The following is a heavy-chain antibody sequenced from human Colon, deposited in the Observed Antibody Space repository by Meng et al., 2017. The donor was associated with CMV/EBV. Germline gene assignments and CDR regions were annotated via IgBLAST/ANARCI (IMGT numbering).Heavy chain of an antibody. CDR2: MNPNSGNT. D-gene: IGHD1-14*01. Sequence: ASVKVSCKASGYTFTSYDINWVRQATGQGLEWMGWMNPNSGNTGYAQKFQGRVTMTRNTSISTAYMELSSLKTEDTAVYYCVRRRVGSEDAYDVWGQGTMVTVSS. V-gene: IGHV1-8*01. J-gene: IGHJ3*01. CDR1: GYTFTSYD. CDR3: VRRRVGSEDAYDV.